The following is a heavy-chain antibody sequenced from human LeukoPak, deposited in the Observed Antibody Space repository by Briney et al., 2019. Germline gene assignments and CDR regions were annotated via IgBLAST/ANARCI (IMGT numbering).Heavy chain of an antibody. CDR1: GFTFSSYG. Sequence: TGGTLRLFCAASGFTFSSYGMSWVRQAPGKGLEWVSYITLSSSTIYYADSVKGRFTISRDNAKKSLYLQMNSLRAEDTAVYYCARETPYSSSWTDLDYWGQGTLVTVSS. CDR2: ITLSSSTI. V-gene: IGHV3-48*01. CDR3: ARETPYSSSWTDLDY. J-gene: IGHJ4*02. D-gene: IGHD6-13*01.